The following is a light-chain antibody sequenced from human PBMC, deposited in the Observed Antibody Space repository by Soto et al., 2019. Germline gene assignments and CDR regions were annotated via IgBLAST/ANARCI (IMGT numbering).Light chain of an antibody. V-gene: IGLV2-14*01. Sequence: QSALTQPASVSGSPGQSITISCTGTSSDVGGYNYVSWYQEHPGKAPKLMIYDVSNRPSGVSNRFSGSKSDYTASLTISGLQAEDEADYYCRSYTSDSTYVFGTGTKVTVL. CDR2: DVS. J-gene: IGLJ1*01. CDR3: RSYTSDSTYV. CDR1: SSDVGGYNY.